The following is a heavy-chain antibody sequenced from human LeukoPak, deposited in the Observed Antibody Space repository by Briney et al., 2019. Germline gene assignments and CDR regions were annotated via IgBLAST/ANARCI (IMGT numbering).Heavy chain of an antibody. CDR1: GFTFSSYA. V-gene: IGHV3-23*01. CDR2: ISGSGGST. D-gene: IGHD2-15*01. Sequence: GGSLRLSCAASGFTFSSYAMSWVRQAPGKGLEWVSTISGSGGSTYYADSVKGRFTISRANSKNTLYLQMNSLRVEDTAMYYCARSLYCSGGRCGGIDYWGQGTLVTVSS. CDR3: ARSLYCSGGRCGGIDY. J-gene: IGHJ4*02.